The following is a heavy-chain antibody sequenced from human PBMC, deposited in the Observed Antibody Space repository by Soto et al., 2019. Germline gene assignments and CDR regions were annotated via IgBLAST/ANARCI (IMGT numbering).Heavy chain of an antibody. Sequence: GGSLRLSCAASGFTFSSYAMSWVRQAPGKGLEWVSAISGSGGSTYYADSVKGRFTISRDNSKNTLYLQMNSLRAEDTAVYYCAKELGRETFIAVAGFDYWGQGTLVTVSS. CDR3: AKELGRETFIAVAGFDY. J-gene: IGHJ4*02. V-gene: IGHV3-23*01. CDR2: ISGSGGST. CDR1: GFTFSSYA. D-gene: IGHD6-19*01.